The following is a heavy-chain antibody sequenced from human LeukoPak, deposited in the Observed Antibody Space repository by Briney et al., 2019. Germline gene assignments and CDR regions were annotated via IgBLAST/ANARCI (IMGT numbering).Heavy chain of an antibody. V-gene: IGHV3-11*04. Sequence: GGSLRLSCAASGFTFSDYYISWIRQAPGKGLEWVSYISSSDYTKYYADSVKGRFTISRDNAKNSLYLQMNSLRAEDTAVYYCARDGRYYDSSGYYLNHGNFDYWGQGTLVTVSS. J-gene: IGHJ4*02. D-gene: IGHD3-22*01. CDR3: ARDGRYYDSSGYYLNHGNFDY. CDR2: ISSSDYTK. CDR1: GFTFSDYY.